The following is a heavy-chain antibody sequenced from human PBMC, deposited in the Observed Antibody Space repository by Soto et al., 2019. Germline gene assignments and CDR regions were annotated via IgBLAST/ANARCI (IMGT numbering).Heavy chain of an antibody. CDR2: IYNNGYT. CDR1: GGSISSYG. Sequence: PSDTLSLTCFVSGGSISSYGWSCIRQPPGKGLEWIGYIYNNGYTNYNPSLRSRVTMSLDTSKNQVSLKLTSVTAADTAVYYCARHLCPSGVNPEWYHWCDPCGQGTLVTVS. CDR3: ARHLCPSGVNPEWYHWCDP. D-gene: IGHD6-25*01. J-gene: IGHJ5*02. V-gene: IGHV4-59*08.